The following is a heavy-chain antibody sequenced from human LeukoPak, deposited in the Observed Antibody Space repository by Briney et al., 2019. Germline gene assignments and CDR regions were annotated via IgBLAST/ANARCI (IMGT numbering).Heavy chain of an antibody. D-gene: IGHD6-19*01. V-gene: IGHV4-59*12. CDR2: IYYSAST. CDR1: GGSISSYY. Sequence: SETLSLTCTVSGGSISSYYWSWIRQPPGKGPEWIGYIYYSASTNYNPSLKSRVTISVDTSKNQFSLKLSSVTAADTAVYYCARVRRIAVAGMGSNDYWGQGTLVTVSS. CDR3: ARVRRIAVAGMGSNDY. J-gene: IGHJ4*02.